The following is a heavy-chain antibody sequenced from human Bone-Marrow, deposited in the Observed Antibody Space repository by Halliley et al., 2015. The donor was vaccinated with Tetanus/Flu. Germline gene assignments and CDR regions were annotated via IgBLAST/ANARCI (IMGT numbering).Heavy chain of an antibody. CDR2: ISTNNSYV. CDR3: ASGRTFNY. CDR1: GLTFSTYS. V-gene: IGHV3-21*01. Sequence: SLRLSCAASGLTFSTYSMNWVRQAPGKGLEWVSSISTNNSYVSYAGSVRGRFTISRDNAKTSLYLQMNTLRAEDTAVYYCASGRTFNYWGLGTLVTVS. J-gene: IGHJ4*02.